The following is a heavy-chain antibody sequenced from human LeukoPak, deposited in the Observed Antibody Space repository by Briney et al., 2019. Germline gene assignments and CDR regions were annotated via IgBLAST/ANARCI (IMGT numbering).Heavy chain of an antibody. CDR3: ARDSGTVVVPAATLGFDH. V-gene: IGHV1-2*02. D-gene: IGHD2-15*01. Sequence: ASVKVSCKASGYTFTGYYMHWVRQAPGQGLEWMGWINPNSGGTNYAQKFQGRVTMTRDTSITTAYMDLRRLSSDDTAVFYCARDSGTVVVPAATLGFDHWGQGSLVTVSS. CDR1: GYTFTGYY. J-gene: IGHJ4*02. CDR2: INPNSGGT.